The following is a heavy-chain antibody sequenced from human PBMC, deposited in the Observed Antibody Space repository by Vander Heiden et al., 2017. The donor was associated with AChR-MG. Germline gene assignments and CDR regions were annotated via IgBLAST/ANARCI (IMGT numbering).Heavy chain of an antibody. V-gene: IGHV3-23*01. Sequence: EVQLLDSGGGLVQPGGSLRLSCAASGFTFRNYGMSWVRQAPGKGLEWVASITGSSSSQHVADSVKGRFTISRDNSKSILYLQIDSLRAEDTAIYYCAKGYSGVGSHYNDPFESWGQGTQVTVSS. CDR1: GFTFRNYG. CDR2: ITGSSSSQ. J-gene: IGHJ4*02. CDR3: AKGYSGVGSHYNDPFES. D-gene: IGHD3-10*01.